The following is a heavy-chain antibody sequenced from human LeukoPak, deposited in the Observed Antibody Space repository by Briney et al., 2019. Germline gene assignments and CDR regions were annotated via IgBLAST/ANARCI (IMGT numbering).Heavy chain of an antibody. CDR2: IYPGDSDT. D-gene: IGHD3-22*01. CDR3: ARRHYYDSSGPNWFDP. V-gene: IGHV5-51*01. CDR1: GYSFTSYW. Sequence: GESLKISCKGSGYSFTSYWIGWVRQMSGKGLEWMGIIYPGDSDTRYSPSFQGQVTISADKSISTAYLQWSSLKASDTAMYYCARRHYYDSSGPNWFDPWGQGTLVTVSS. J-gene: IGHJ5*02.